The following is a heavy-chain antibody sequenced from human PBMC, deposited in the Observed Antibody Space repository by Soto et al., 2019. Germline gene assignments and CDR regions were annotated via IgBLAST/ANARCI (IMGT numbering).Heavy chain of an antibody. Sequence: GGSLRLSCAASGFTFDDYAMHWVRQAPGKGLEWVSGISWNSGSIGYADSVKGRFTISRDNAKNSLYLQMNSLRAEDTALYYCAKGARRCSGGSCYQQWFDPWGQGTLVT. CDR2: ISWNSGSI. D-gene: IGHD2-15*01. CDR1: GFTFDDYA. CDR3: AKGARRCSGGSCYQQWFDP. V-gene: IGHV3-9*01. J-gene: IGHJ5*02.